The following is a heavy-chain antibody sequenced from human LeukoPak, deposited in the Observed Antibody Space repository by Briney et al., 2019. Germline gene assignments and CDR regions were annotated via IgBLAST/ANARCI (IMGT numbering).Heavy chain of an antibody. V-gene: IGHV3-49*03. CDR3: TRARTGTTSPSDY. CDR2: IRSKAYGGTT. CDR1: GFTFSSYA. D-gene: IGHD1-1*01. J-gene: IGHJ4*02. Sequence: QPGGSLRLSCAASGFTFSSYAMTWFRQAPGKGLEWVGFIRSKAYGGTTEYAASVKGRFTISRDDSKSIAYVQMNSLKTEDTAVYYCTRARTGTTSPSDYWGQGNLVTVSS.